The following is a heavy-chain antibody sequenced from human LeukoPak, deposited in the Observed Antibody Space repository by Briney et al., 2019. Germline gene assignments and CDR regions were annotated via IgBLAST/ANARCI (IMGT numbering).Heavy chain of an antibody. CDR3: AREGEQWLVRGGYFDY. J-gene: IGHJ4*02. D-gene: IGHD6-19*01. CDR1: GGTFSSYA. CDR2: IIPIFGTA. V-gene: IGHV1-69*13. Sequence: SVKVSCKSSGGTFSSYAISWVRQAPGQGLEWMGGIIPIFGTANYAQKFQGRVTITADESTSTAYMELSSLRSEDTAVYYCAREGEQWLVRGGYFDYWGQGTLVTVSS.